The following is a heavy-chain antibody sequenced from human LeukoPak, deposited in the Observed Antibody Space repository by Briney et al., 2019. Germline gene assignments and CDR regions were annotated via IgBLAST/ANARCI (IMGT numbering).Heavy chain of an antibody. CDR1: GDSINSLDL. D-gene: IGHD6-19*01. J-gene: IGHJ4*02. V-gene: IGHV4-4*02. CDR3: ARHFDGWYRRSGYFDY. Sequence: SETLSLTCTVSGDSINSLDLWSWVRQPPGEGLGWIGEMYLSGTTHSNPSVKSRVTIRIDKYKNQFFLNLSSVTAAETAVYYCARHFDGWYRRSGYFDYWGQGTLVTVSS. CDR2: MYLSGTT.